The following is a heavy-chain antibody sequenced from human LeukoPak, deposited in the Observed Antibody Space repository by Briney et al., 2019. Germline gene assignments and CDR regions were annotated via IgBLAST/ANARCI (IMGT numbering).Heavy chain of an antibody. CDR2: IYSGGST. Sequence: GGSLRLSCAASGFTFSSYVMSWVRQAPGKGLEWVSVIYSGGSTYYADSVKGRFTISRDNSKNTLYLQMNSLRAEDTAVYYCARDQDSSSSVYYYGMDVWGQGTTVTVSS. D-gene: IGHD6-6*01. CDR1: GFTFSSYV. V-gene: IGHV3-53*01. J-gene: IGHJ6*02. CDR3: ARDQDSSSSVYYYGMDV.